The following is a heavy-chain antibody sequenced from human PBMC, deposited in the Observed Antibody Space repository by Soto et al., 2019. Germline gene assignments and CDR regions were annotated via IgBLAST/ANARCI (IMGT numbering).Heavy chain of an antibody. J-gene: IGHJ3*02. CDR1: GYTFTSYA. D-gene: IGHD6-19*01. Sequence: ASVKVSCKASGYTFTSYAMHWLRQAPGQRLEWMGWINAGNGNTKYSQKFQGRVTITRDTSASTAYMELSSLRSEDTAVYYCARRVVVAGNDAFDIWGQGTMVTVSS. V-gene: IGHV1-3*01. CDR2: INAGNGNT. CDR3: ARRVVVAGNDAFDI.